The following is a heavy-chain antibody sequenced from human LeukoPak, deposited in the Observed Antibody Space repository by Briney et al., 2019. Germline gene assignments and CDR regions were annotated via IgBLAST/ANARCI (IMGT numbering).Heavy chain of an antibody. CDR1: GGSFIGYY. D-gene: IGHD5-12*01. Sequence: SETLSLTCAVYGGSFIGYYWSWIRQPPGKGLEWIGSIYESGSTYYNPSLKSRVTISADTSKNQFSLNLTSVTAADTAVYYCVRPDDYSFDFWGQGTMVTVSS. CDR2: IYESGST. V-gene: IGHV4-34*01. J-gene: IGHJ3*01. CDR3: VRPDDYSFDF.